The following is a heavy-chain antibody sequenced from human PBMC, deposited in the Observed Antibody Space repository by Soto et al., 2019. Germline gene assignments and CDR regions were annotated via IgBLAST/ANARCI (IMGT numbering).Heavy chain of an antibody. V-gene: IGHV4-34*01. CDR2: INHSGST. CDR3: ARGVGIDVAAHGMDV. CDR1: GGSFSGYY. J-gene: IGHJ6*02. D-gene: IGHD6-6*01. Sequence: SETLSLTCAVYGGSFSGYYWSWTRQPPGKGLEWIGEINHSGSTNYNPSLKSRVTISVDTSKNQFSLKLSSVTAVDTAVYYCARGVGIDVAAHGMDVWGQGTTVTVSS.